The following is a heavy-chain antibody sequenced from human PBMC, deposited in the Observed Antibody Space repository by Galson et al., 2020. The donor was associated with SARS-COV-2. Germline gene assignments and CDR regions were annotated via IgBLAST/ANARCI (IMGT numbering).Heavy chain of an antibody. CDR3: ARFVEAANYFDY. J-gene: IGHJ4*02. V-gene: IGHV3-73*01. CDR1: GFAFSGSA. CDR2: IRSRPNNYAT. D-gene: IGHD2-21*01. Sequence: GESLKISCAASGFAFSGSAIHWVRQASGKGLEWVGRIRSRPNNYATAYAASVNDRFTISRDDAKNTAYLQMNSLRTEDTALYYCARFVEAANYFDYWGQGALVTGSS.